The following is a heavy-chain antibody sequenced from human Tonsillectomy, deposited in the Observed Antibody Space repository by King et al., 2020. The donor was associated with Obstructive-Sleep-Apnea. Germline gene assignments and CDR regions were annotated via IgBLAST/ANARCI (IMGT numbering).Heavy chain of an antibody. Sequence: VQLGESGGGLVKPGGSLRLSCAASGFTFSDYTMNWVRQAPGKGLDWVSSISSISSYIYYADSVKGRFTLSRDNAKNSLYLQMNSRRAEDTAVYYCARDEGGGSCRYWGQGTLVTVSS. CDR3: ARDEGGGSCRY. J-gene: IGHJ4*02. V-gene: IGHV3-21*01. CDR1: GFTFSDYT. D-gene: IGHD2-15*01. CDR2: ISSISSYI.